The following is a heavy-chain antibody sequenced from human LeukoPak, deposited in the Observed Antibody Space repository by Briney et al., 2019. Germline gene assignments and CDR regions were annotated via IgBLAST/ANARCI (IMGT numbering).Heavy chain of an antibody. CDR1: GFTFSSYS. Sequence: GGSLRLSCAASGFTFSSYSMNWVRQAPGKGLEWVSSISSSGSYIYYADSVKGRFTISRDNAKNSLYLQMNSLRAEDTAVYYRAKDTRWFGEFPYGMDVWGQGTTVTVSS. V-gene: IGHV3-21*01. CDR2: ISSSGSYI. D-gene: IGHD3-10*01. J-gene: IGHJ6*02. CDR3: AKDTRWFGEFPYGMDV.